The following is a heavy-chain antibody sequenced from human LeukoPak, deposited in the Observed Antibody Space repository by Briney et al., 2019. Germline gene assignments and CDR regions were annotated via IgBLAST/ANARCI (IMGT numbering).Heavy chain of an antibody. Sequence: SETLSLTCTVFGGSISGYYWSWLRQPPGKGLEWIAYMYYSGDTNYNPSLQSRVTISVDASKNEFSLKLRSVTAADTAVYYCARGHYGLGPWGQGTLVTVSS. CDR1: GGSISGYY. J-gene: IGHJ5*02. D-gene: IGHD3-16*01. CDR2: MYYSGDT. CDR3: ARGHYGLGP. V-gene: IGHV4-59*08.